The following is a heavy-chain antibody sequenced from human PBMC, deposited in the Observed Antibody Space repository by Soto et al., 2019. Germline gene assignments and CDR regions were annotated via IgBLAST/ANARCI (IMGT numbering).Heavy chain of an antibody. CDR1: GGTFSSYR. Sequence: SVKVSCKASGGTFSSYRINWVRQAPGQGVEWVGGIVPIYRTADYAQKFQGRVTITADESARTSYMELRSLKSQDTAVYYCVRDSGTKLSSSWGQGTLDTVS. J-gene: IGHJ4*02. CDR3: VRDSGTKLSSS. CDR2: IVPIYRTA. V-gene: IGHV1-69*13. D-gene: IGHD6-13*01.